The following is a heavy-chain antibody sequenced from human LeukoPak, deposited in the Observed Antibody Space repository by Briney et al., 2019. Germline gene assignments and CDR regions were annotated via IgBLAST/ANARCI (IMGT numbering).Heavy chain of an antibody. CDR1: GFTFSSYA. CDR3: AKNSPKPAGTYFQH. CDR2: IGAGGTFT. Sequence: GGSLRLSCTASGFTFSSYAMNWVRQAPGKGLEWVSGIGAGGTFTYYADSVKGRFTISRDNSRNTLYLQMNSLRADDTAVYYCAKNSPKPAGTYFQHCGQGTLVTVSS. V-gene: IGHV3-23*01. D-gene: IGHD2-2*01. J-gene: IGHJ1*01.